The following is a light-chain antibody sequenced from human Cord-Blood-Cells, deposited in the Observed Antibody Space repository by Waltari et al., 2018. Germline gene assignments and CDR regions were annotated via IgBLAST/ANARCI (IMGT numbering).Light chain of an antibody. J-gene: IGKJ1*01. V-gene: IGKV2-28*01. CDR3: MQALQTPRT. CDR2: LGS. Sequence: DIVMTQSPLSLPVTPGQPASIPSRSSQSLLHSTGYNYLDWYLRKPGQSPQLLIYLGSNRASGVPDRFSGSGSGTDFTLKISRVEAEDVGVYYCMQALQTPRTFGQGTKVEIK. CDR1: QSLLHSTGYNY.